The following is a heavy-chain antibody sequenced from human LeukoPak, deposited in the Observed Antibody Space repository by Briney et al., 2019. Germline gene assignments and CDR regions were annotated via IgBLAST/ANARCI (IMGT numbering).Heavy chain of an antibody. Sequence: GGSLRLSCAASGFTFGSYTMSWVRQAPGKGLEWVSAIRDSGANTFYADSVKGRFTISRDNFKNTMLLEMNGLRAEDTAVYYCAKIRYYYDSSGHDYWGQGTLVTVSS. CDR3: AKIRYYYDSSGHDY. D-gene: IGHD3-22*01. V-gene: IGHV3-23*01. CDR1: GFTFGSYT. CDR2: IRDSGANT. J-gene: IGHJ4*02.